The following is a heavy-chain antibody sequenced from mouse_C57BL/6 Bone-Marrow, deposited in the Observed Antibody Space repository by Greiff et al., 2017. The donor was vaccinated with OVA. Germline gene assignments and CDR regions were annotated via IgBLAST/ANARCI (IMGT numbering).Heavy chain of an antibody. J-gene: IGHJ2*01. D-gene: IGHD1-1*01. CDR2: INYDGSST. V-gene: IGHV5-16*01. CDR3: ARVVAGFDY. CDR1: GFTFSDYY. Sequence: EVKLVESEGGLVQPGSSMKLSCTASGFTFSDYYMAWVRQVPEKGLEWVANINYDGSSTYYLDSLKSRFIISRDNAKNILYLQMSSLKSEDTATYYCARVVAGFDYWGQGTTLTVSS.